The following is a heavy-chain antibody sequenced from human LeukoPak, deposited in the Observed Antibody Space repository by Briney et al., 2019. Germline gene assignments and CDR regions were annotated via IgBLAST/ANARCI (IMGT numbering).Heavy chain of an antibody. D-gene: IGHD4-23*01. CDR2: ISSSSSTI. CDR1: GFTFSSYS. Sequence: PGGSLRLSCAASGFTFSSYSMNWVRQAPGKGLEWVSYISSSSSTIYYADSVKGRFTISRDNAKNSLYLQMNSLRAEDTAVYYCARLVTLLDFDYWGQGTLVTVSS. V-gene: IGHV3-48*01. J-gene: IGHJ4*02. CDR3: ARLVTLLDFDY.